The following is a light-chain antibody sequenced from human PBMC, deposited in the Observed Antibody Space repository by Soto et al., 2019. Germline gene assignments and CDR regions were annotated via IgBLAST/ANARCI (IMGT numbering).Light chain of an antibody. CDR1: QSVDSNF. Sequence: EIVMTQSPATLSVSPGERVTLSCRANQSVDSNFLAWNQQKPGQAPRLLIYATSTRATGIPDRFSGSGSGTDFTLTISRLEPEDFAVYYCQQYGSSGTFGQGTKVDIK. CDR3: QQYGSSGT. J-gene: IGKJ1*01. V-gene: IGKV3-20*01. CDR2: ATS.